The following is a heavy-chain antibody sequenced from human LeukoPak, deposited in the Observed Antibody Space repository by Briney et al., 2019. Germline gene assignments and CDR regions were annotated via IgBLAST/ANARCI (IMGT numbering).Heavy chain of an antibody. CDR1: GFSFSSYW. J-gene: IGHJ4*02. CDR2: IKYDGSHK. V-gene: IGHV3-7*01. D-gene: IGHD3-22*01. Sequence: QAGGSLRLSCVASGFSFSSYWMAWVRQAPGKGLERVANIKYDGSHKYYVVSVKGRFTISRDHAKNSVYPQMHSLRVDDTAVYFCASSHDSSGNDWGQGTMVTVSS. CDR3: ASSHDSSGND.